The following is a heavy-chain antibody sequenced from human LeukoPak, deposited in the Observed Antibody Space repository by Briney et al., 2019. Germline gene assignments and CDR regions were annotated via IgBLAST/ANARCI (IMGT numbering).Heavy chain of an antibody. D-gene: IGHD2-2*01. CDR2: INSDGSST. V-gene: IGHV3-74*01. Sequence: GGSLRLSCATSGFTFSSYWMHWVRQAPGKGLVWVSRINSDGSSTSYADSVKGRFTMSRDNAKNTLYLQMNSLRAEDTAVYYCEVSPAATSYYYGMDVWGQGTTVTVSS. CDR1: GFTFSSYW. J-gene: IGHJ6*02. CDR3: EVSPAATSYYYGMDV.